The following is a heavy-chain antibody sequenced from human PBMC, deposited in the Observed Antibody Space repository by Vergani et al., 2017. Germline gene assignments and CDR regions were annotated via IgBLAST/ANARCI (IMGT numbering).Heavy chain of an antibody. CDR3: ARHGDIGVVPAADANWFDP. D-gene: IGHD2-2*01. J-gene: IGHJ5*02. CDR1: GGSISSSSYY. CDR2: IYYSGST. Sequence: QLQLQESGPGLVKPSETLSLTCTVSGGSISSSSYYWGWLRQPPGKGLEWIGSIYYSGSTYYNPSLKSRVTLSVDTSKNQFSLKLSSVTAADTAVYYCARHGDIGVVPAADANWFDPWGQGTLVTVSS. V-gene: IGHV4-39*01.